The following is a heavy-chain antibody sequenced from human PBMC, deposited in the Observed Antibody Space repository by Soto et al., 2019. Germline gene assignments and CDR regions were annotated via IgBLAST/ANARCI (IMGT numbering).Heavy chain of an antibody. CDR2: IKQDGTEE. J-gene: IGHJ4*01. CDR3: ARHRDYSLDY. D-gene: IGHD4-4*01. CDR1: VVSFNIYW. V-gene: IGHV3-7*03. Sequence: LRLSCAASVVSFNIYWMTWVRQAPGRGLEWVANIKQDGTEEYSVDSVKGRFTVSRDNAKNSVYLQMNSLSAEDTAVYYCARHRDYSLDYWGHGTLVTVSS.